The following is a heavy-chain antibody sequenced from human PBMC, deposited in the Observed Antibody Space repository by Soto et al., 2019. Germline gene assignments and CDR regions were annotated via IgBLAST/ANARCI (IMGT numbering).Heavy chain of an antibody. D-gene: IGHD1-7*01. Sequence: GGSLRLSCAASGFTFSSSAISWARQAPGKGLEWVSAVSANGQGIYYADSVRGRFTISRDNSKNTVFLHMDSLSAEDTAVYYCAKDRNYPRDYFHYWGQGTMITVSS. J-gene: IGHJ4*02. CDR2: VSANGQGI. V-gene: IGHV3-23*01. CDR1: GFTFSSSA. CDR3: AKDRNYPRDYFHY.